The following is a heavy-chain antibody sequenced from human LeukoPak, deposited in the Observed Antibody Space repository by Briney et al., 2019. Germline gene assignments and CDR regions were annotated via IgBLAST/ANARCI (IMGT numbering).Heavy chain of an antibody. J-gene: IGHJ4*02. CDR1: GGSISSGSYY. Sequence: SETLSLTCTVSGGSISSGSYYWSWIRQPAGKGLEWIGRIYTSGSTNYNPSLKSRVTISVDTSKNQFSLKLSSVTAADTVVYYCARVNIVARTYYFDYWGQGTLVTVSS. D-gene: IGHD6-13*01. V-gene: IGHV4-61*02. CDR3: ARVNIVARTYYFDY. CDR2: IYTSGST.